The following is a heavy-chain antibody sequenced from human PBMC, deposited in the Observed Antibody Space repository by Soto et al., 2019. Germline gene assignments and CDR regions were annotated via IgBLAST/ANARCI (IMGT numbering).Heavy chain of an antibody. CDR3: ARDRDSYGHPDAFDI. J-gene: IGHJ3*02. Sequence: QVQLVQSGAEVKKPGSSVKVSCKASGGTFSSYAISWVRQAPGQGLEWMGGIIPIFGTANYAQKFQGRVTITADKATITAYMELSSLRSEDTAVYYCARDRDSYGHPDAFDIWGQGTMVTVSS. V-gene: IGHV1-69*06. CDR2: IIPIFGTA. D-gene: IGHD5-18*01. CDR1: GGTFSSYA.